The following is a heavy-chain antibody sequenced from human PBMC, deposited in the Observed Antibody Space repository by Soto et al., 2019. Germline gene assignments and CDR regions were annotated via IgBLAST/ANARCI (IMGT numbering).Heavy chain of an antibody. D-gene: IGHD5-18*01. CDR2: IIPIFGTA. CDR3: ARDPGYSYGYNWFDP. V-gene: IGHV1-69*13. CDR1: GGTFSSYA. J-gene: IGHJ5*02. Sequence: SVKFSCKASGGTFSSYAISWVRQAPGQGLEWMGGIIPIFGTANYAQKFQGRVTITADESTSTAYMELSSLRSEDTAVYYCARDPGYSYGYNWFDPWGQGTLVTSPQ.